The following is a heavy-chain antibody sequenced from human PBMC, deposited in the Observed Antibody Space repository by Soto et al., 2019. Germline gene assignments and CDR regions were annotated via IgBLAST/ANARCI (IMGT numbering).Heavy chain of an antibody. J-gene: IGHJ3*02. CDR1: GGSISSYY. CDR2: IYYSGST. CDR3: ASRYGSAFDI. Sequence: PSETLSLTCTVSGGSISSYYWSWTRQPPGKGLEWIGYIYYSGSTNYNPSLKSRVTISVDTSKNQFSLKLSSVTAADTAVYYCASRYGSAFDIWGQGTMVTVSS. V-gene: IGHV4-59*01. D-gene: IGHD3-10*01.